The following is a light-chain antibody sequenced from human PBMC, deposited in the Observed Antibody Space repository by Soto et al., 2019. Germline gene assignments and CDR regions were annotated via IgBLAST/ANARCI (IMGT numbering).Light chain of an antibody. CDR3: QQYNNWPGT. V-gene: IGKV3-15*01. J-gene: IGKJ1*01. Sequence: EIVMTQSPATLSVSPGERATLSCRASQTVSSNLACYQQKPGQAPRLLIYGASTRASGIPARFSGSGSVTEFTLTISSLQSEDFAVYYCQQYNNWPGTFGQGTKV. CDR2: GAS. CDR1: QTVSSN.